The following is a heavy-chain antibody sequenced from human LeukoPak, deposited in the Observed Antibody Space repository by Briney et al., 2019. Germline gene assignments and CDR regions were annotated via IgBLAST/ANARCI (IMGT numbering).Heavy chain of an antibody. Sequence: PGGSLRLSCAASGFTVSSNYMSWVRQAPGKGLEWVSAISGSGGSTYYADSVKGRFTISRDNSKNTLYLQMNSLRAEDTAVYYCAKDIFSRSTAAFDIWGQGTMVTVSS. D-gene: IGHD1-1*01. V-gene: IGHV3-23*01. J-gene: IGHJ3*02. CDR2: ISGSGGST. CDR3: AKDIFSRSTAAFDI. CDR1: GFTVSSNY.